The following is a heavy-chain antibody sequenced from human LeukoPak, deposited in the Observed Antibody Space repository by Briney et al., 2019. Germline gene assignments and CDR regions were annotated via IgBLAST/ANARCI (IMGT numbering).Heavy chain of an antibody. CDR3: ARDPRGRGYYYYGMDV. J-gene: IGHJ6*02. CDR2: IYYSGST. CDR1: GGSISSYY. D-gene: IGHD3-10*01. V-gene: IGHV4-59*01. Sequence: SGTLSLTCTVSGGSISSYYWSWIRQPPGKGLEWIGYIYYSGSTNYNPSLKSRVTISVDTSKNQFSLKLSSVTAADTAVYYCARDPRGRGYYYYGMDVWGQGTTVTVSS.